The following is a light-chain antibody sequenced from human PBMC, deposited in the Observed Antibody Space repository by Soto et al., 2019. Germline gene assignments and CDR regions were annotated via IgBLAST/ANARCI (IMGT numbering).Light chain of an antibody. CDR3: QQYGGSFLT. CDR1: QSVDSNY. V-gene: IGKV3-20*01. CDR2: AAS. Sequence: EIVLTQSPGTLSLSPGERATLSCRASQSVDSNYLAWYQQNPGQAPRLLIYAASSRATGIPDRFSGGGSGTDFTLTISRLEPADFAVYYCQQYGGSFLTFGQGTRLEIK. J-gene: IGKJ5*01.